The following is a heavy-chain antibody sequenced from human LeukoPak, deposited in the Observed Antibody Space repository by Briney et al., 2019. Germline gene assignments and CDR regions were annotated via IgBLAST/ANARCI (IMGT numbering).Heavy chain of an antibody. CDR1: GGSVSSGSYY. CDR3: ARDRSSSGYCSSTSCYDDAFDI. V-gene: IGHV4-61*01. J-gene: IGHJ3*02. CDR2: IYYSGST. D-gene: IGHD2-2*03. Sequence: PSETLSLICTVSGGSVSSGSYYWSWLRQPPGKGLEWIGYIYYSGSTNYNPSLKSRVTISVDTSKNQFSLKLSSVTAADTAVYYCARDRSSSGYCSSTSCYDDAFDIWGQGTMVTVSS.